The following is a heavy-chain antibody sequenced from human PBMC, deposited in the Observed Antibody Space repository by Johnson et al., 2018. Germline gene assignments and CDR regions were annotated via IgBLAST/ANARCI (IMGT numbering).Heavy chain of an antibody. D-gene: IGHD3/OR15-3a*01. CDR2: IYSGGTT. J-gene: IGHJ6*02. V-gene: IGHV3-66*02. CDR3: AQEYPDMISEHYYYYYGMDV. Sequence: VQLQESGGNLVQPGGSQRLSCAASGFNFSTYAMTWVRQAPGKGLEWVSVIYSGGTTYYADSVKGRFTGSRDNSKNTLYLQMNSQRAEETAVYYCAQEYPDMISEHYYYYYGMDVWGQGTTVTVSS. CDR1: GFNFSTYA.